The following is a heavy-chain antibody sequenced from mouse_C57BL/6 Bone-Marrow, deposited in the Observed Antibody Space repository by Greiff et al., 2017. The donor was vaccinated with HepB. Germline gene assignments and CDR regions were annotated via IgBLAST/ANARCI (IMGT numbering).Heavy chain of an antibody. J-gene: IGHJ4*01. CDR2: IDPSDSET. Sequence: QVQLKQPGAELVRPGSSVKLSCKASGYTFTSYWMHWVKQRPIQGLEWIGNIDPSDSETHYNQKFKDKATLTVDKSSSTAYMQLSSLTSEDSAVYYCAISAITTVRSFYAMDYWGQGTSVTVSS. CDR3: AISAITTVRSFYAMDY. V-gene: IGHV1-52*01. CDR1: GYTFTSYW. D-gene: IGHD1-1*01.